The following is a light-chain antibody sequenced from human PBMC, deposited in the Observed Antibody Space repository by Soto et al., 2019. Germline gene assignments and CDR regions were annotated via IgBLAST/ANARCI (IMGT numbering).Light chain of an antibody. CDR3: QQYGSSPFT. CDR2: GAS. V-gene: IGKV3-20*01. CDR1: QSVSSSY. Sequence: ESVLTQSPGTLSMSPGERATLSCRVSQSVSSSYSAWYQQKPGQAPRLLIYGASSRATGIPDRFSGSGSGTDFTLTISRLEPEDFAVYYCQQYGSSPFTFGPGTKVDIK. J-gene: IGKJ3*01.